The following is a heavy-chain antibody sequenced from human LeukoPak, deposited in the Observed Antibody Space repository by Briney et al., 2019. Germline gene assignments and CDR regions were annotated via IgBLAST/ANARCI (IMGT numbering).Heavy chain of an antibody. D-gene: IGHD3-22*01. CDR3: ARRAYDSSAYVFDY. V-gene: IGHV5-51*01. Sequence: GESLKISCKGSGYSFTNYWIDWVRQMPGKGLEWMGIIYPGDSDTRYSPSFQGQVTISADKSISTAYLRWSSLKASDTAMYYCARRAYDSSAYVFDYWGQGTLVTVSS. CDR2: IYPGDSDT. J-gene: IGHJ4*02. CDR1: GYSFTNYW.